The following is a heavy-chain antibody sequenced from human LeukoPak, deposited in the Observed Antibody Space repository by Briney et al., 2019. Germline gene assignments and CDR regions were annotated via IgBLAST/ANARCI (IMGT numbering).Heavy chain of an antibody. Sequence: GGSLRLSCAASGFTFSRYGMHWVRQAPGKGLEWVALISFDGSNKYSADSVKGRFTISRDNSKNTLYLQMNSLRAEDTAVYYCAKSPYSSGWVPSYFDYWGQGTLVTVSS. D-gene: IGHD6-19*01. CDR2: ISFDGSNK. CDR1: GFTFSRYG. CDR3: AKSPYSSGWVPSYFDY. V-gene: IGHV3-30*18. J-gene: IGHJ4*02.